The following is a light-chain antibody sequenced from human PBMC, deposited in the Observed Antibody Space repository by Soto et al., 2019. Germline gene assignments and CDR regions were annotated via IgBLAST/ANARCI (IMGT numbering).Light chain of an antibody. CDR3: ASWDDRMGAVI. CDR2: SNN. Sequence: QSVLTQPPSASGTPGQKVFISCSGSSSNIGGTNYAYWYQQLPGAAPKLLMHSNNLRPSGVPERISGSKFGTAASLAISGLRSEDEDVYYCASWDDRMGAVIFGGGTKVTDL. CDR1: SSNIGGTNY. V-gene: IGLV1-47*02. J-gene: IGLJ2*01.